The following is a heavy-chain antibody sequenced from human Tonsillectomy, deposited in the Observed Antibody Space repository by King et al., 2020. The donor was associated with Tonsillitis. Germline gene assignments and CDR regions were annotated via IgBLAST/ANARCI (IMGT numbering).Heavy chain of an antibody. CDR2: VYHSRTT. CDR3: ARGFPESFYNPGGYPPWFDP. J-gene: IGHJ5*02. Sequence: HVQLQESGPGLVKPSNTLSLTCTVSGYSISSGYFWGWIRQPPGKGLEWIGSVYHSRTTFYNPSLKSRVTISVDTSKNQLSLQLTSVTAAATALYYCARGFPESFYNPGGYPPWFDPWGQGTRVTVSS. V-gene: IGHV4-38-2*02. D-gene: IGHD2-8*02. CDR1: GYSISSGYF.